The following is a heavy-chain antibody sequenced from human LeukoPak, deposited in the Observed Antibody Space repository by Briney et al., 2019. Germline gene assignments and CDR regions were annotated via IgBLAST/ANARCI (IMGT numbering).Heavy chain of an antibody. Sequence: GRSLRLSCAPSGLTFSSTAMSWVRQAPGNWLEWVSAISGRGGSTYYADSVKGRFTISRDNAKNSLYLQMNSLRAEDTAVYYCARARGSGWTPDFDYWGQGTLVTVSS. CDR1: GLTFSSTA. D-gene: IGHD6-19*01. V-gene: IGHV3-23*01. J-gene: IGHJ4*02. CDR2: ISGRGGST. CDR3: ARARGSGWTPDFDY.